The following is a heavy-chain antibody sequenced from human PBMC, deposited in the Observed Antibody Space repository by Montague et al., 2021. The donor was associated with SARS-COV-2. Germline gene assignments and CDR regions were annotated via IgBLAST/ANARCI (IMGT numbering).Heavy chain of an antibody. J-gene: IGHJ4*02. CDR3: ARAVVGAKTATIES. V-gene: IGHV4-59*01. D-gene: IGHD2-15*01. Sequence: SETLSLTCSVSGGSINNYFWGWIRQSPGKGLEWVGYRHSTGSTAXNPSLKSRVIISVDTSKTQISLKLSSVSAADTALYYCARAVVGAKTATIESWGQGTLVTVSS. CDR1: GGSINNYF. CDR2: RHSTGST.